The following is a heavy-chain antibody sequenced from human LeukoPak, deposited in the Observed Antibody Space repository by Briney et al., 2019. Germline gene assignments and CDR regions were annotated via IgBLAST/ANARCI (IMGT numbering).Heavy chain of an antibody. D-gene: IGHD3-22*01. CDR2: ISDYNGNT. Sequence: GASVKVSCKASGYTFTSYGISWVRQAPGQGLEWMGWISDYNGNTNYAQKLQGRVTMTTDTSTSTAYMELRSLRSDDTAVYYCARVSLYDSSGYYSPYFDYWGQGTLVTVSS. V-gene: IGHV1-18*01. J-gene: IGHJ4*02. CDR1: GYTFTSYG. CDR3: ARVSLYDSSGYYSPYFDY.